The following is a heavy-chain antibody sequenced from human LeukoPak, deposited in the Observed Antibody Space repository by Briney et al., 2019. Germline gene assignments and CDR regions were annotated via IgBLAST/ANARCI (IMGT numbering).Heavy chain of an antibody. J-gene: IGHJ3*02. CDR3: ASLAAAGNLLAFDI. CDR1: GGSISSYY. Sequence: SETLSLTCTVSGGSISSYYWSWIRQPPGKGLEWIGYIYYSGSTNYNPSLKSRVTISVDTSKNQFSLKLSSVTAADTAVYYCASLAAAGNLLAFDIWGQGTMVTVSS. D-gene: IGHD6-13*01. V-gene: IGHV4-59*08. CDR2: IYYSGST.